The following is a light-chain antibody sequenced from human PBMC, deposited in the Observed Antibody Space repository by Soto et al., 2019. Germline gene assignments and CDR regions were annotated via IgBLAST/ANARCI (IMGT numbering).Light chain of an antibody. CDR3: QRYNNFPRT. CDR2: DAS. Sequence: DIQMTQSPSSLSASVGDRVTITCRASQAISNYLAWYQQRPGQPPRLMIYDASTLQSGVSSRFSGSRSGTDFTLTSSNLQPEDGATYYCQRYNNFPRTFGQGTKVQIK. CDR1: QAISNY. J-gene: IGKJ1*01. V-gene: IGKV1-27*01.